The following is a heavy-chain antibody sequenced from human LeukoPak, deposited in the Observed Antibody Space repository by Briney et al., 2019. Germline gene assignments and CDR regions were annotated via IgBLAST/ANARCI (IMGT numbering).Heavy chain of an antibody. CDR1: GFTFSSYA. CDR3: ARSHCYDSSGYFSYYYGMDV. V-gene: IGHV3-74*01. D-gene: IGHD3-22*01. CDR2: VNSDGSST. J-gene: IGHJ6*02. Sequence: GGSLRLSCAASGFTFSSYAMHWVRQAPGKGLAWVSRVNSDGSSTRYADSVKGRFTISRDNDKNTLYLQMKSVRAEDTAVYYCARSHCYDSSGYFSYYYGMDVWGQGTTVSVSS.